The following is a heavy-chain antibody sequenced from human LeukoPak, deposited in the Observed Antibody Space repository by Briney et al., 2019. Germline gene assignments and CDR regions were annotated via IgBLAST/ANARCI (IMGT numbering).Heavy chain of an antibody. CDR2: IYSGGST. J-gene: IGHJ4*02. CDR3: ARGGLHDYSNYNDY. D-gene: IGHD4-11*01. V-gene: IGHV3-66*01. CDR1: GFTFSSYS. Sequence: PGGSLRLSCAASGFTFSSYSMSWVRQAPGKGLEWVSVIYSGGSTYYADSVKGRFTISRDNSKNTLYLQMNSLRAEDMAVYYCARGGLHDYSNYNDYWGQGTLVTVSS.